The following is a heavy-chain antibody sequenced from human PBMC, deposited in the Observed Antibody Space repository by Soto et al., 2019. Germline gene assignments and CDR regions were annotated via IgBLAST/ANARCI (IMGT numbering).Heavy chain of an antibody. D-gene: IGHD4-4*01. V-gene: IGHV1-46*02. CDR3: ARPDVTVGNGAFDY. CDR2: ISPSSGTT. Sequence: ASVKVSCKASGYTFNNYYIHWVRQAPGQGLEWMGIISPSSGTTTYAQKFQGRVTMTRDTSTSAVYMELNSLRSEDTAVYYCARPDVTVGNGAFDYWG. J-gene: IGHJ4*01. CDR1: GYTFNNYY.